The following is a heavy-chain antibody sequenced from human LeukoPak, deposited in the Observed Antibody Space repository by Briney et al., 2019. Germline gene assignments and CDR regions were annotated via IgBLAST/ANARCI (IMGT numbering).Heavy chain of an antibody. J-gene: IGHJ3*02. Sequence: ASVKVSCKASGYTFTSYYMHWVRQAPGQGLEWRGIINPSGGSTSYAQKFQGRVTMTRDMSTSTVYMELSSLRSEDTAVYYCARSSIAARDAFDIRGQGTMVTVSS. D-gene: IGHD6-6*01. CDR3: ARSSIAARDAFDI. CDR1: GYTFTSYY. CDR2: INPSGGST. V-gene: IGHV1-46*01.